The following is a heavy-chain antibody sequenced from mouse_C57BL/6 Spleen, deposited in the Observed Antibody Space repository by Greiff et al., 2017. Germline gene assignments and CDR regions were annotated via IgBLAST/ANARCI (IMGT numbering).Heavy chain of an antibody. V-gene: IGHV1-39*01. J-gene: IGHJ1*03. CDR2: INPNYGTT. D-gene: IGHD1-1*01. CDR3: APNYYGSSYFYWYFDV. CDR1: GYSFTDYN. Sequence: EVQLVESGPELVKPGASVKISCKASGYSFTDYNMNWVKQSNGKSLEWIGVINPNYGTTSYNQKFKGKATLTVDQSSSTAYMQLNSLTSEDSAVYYCAPNYYGSSYFYWYFDVWGTGTTVTVSS.